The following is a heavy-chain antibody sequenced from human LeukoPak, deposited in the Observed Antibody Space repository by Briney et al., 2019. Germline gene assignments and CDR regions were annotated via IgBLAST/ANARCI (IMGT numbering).Heavy chain of an antibody. V-gene: IGHV1-8*01. CDR3: ARGGRGYSYGLLRVFDY. CDR2: MNPNSGNT. D-gene: IGHD5-18*01. J-gene: IGHJ4*02. Sequence: GASVKVSCKASGYTFTSYDINWVRQATGQGLESMGWMNPNSGNTGYAQKFQGRVTMTRNTSISTAYMELSSLRSEDTAVYYCARGGRGYSYGLLRVFDYWGQGTLVTVSS. CDR1: GYTFTSYD.